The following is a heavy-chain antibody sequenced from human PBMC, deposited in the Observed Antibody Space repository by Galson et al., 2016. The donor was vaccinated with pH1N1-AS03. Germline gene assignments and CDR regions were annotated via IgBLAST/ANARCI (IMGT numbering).Heavy chain of an antibody. J-gene: IGHJ4*02. Sequence: ETLSLTCTVSSGSISSSSYYWGWIRQPPGKGLEWIASIYYLGYTYDNPSLKSRVTISADTSKNQFSLRLGSVTAADTAVYFCARYGGYCARGKCPFDDWGQGTLVTVSS. CDR1: SGSISSSSYY. CDR2: IYYLGYT. CDR3: ARYGGYCARGKCPFDD. V-gene: IGHV4-39*07. D-gene: IGHD2-15*01.